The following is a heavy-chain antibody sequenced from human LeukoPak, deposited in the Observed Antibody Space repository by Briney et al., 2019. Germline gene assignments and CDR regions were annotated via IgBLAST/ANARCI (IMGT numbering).Heavy chain of an antibody. CDR2: IYYSEST. V-gene: IGHV4-39*07. CDR3: ASRLRSPYWYFDL. Sequence: SETLSLTCTVSGGSIISSSYYRGWIRQALVKGVEWIGSIYYSESTHYNPAHKSQVTISVDTSKLQFSLKLSSVTAADTAVYYCASRLRSPYWYFDLWGRGTLDPVSS. CDR1: GGSIISSSYY. D-gene: IGHD4-17*01. J-gene: IGHJ2*01.